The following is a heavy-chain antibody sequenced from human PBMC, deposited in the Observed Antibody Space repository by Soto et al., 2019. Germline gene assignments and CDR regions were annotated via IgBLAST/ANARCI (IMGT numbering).Heavy chain of an antibody. Sequence: PSETLSLTCAVSSGSISSADYNWTRDRQAPGKGWEGIRFIHQNGRSYFNPSIRSCVTISIDTSKNPFSLDVTSVTAADTATYYCAKQLAVKNPGEFDCWGQGALVTVSS. CDR1: SGSISSADYN. CDR3: AKQLAVKNPGEFDC. J-gene: IGHJ4*02. D-gene: IGHD1-1*01. V-gene: IGHV4-30-4*08. CDR2: IHQNGRS.